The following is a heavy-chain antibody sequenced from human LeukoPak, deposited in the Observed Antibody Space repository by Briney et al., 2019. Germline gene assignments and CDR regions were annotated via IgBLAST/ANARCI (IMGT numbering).Heavy chain of an antibody. CDR1: GGSISSYY. CDR2: IYTSGST. CDR3: RRNDRGRLLGPGLRY. V-gene: IGHV4-4*07. D-gene: IGHD3-22*01. J-gene: IGHJ4*02. Sequence: SETLSLTCTVSGGSISSYYWSWIRQPAGKGLNWIGRIYTSGSTNYNPPLKSRFTMPVATSKNQSPLKLSSVTPTAPHGTSCRRNDRGRLLGPGLRYWGQGTLGTVSS.